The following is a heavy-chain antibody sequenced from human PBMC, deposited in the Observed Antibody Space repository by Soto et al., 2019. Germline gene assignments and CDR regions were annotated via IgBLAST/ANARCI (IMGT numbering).Heavy chain of an antibody. Sequence: SETLSLTCAVSGGSISSGGYSWSWIRQPPGKGLEWIGYIYHSGSTYYNPSLKSRVTISVDRSKNQLSLQLNSVTPEDTAVYFCARDSSGWHWYFDLWGRGTLVTVSS. J-gene: IGHJ2*01. CDR1: GGSISSGGYS. V-gene: IGHV4-30-2*01. CDR3: ARDSSGWHWYFDL. D-gene: IGHD6-19*01. CDR2: IYHSGST.